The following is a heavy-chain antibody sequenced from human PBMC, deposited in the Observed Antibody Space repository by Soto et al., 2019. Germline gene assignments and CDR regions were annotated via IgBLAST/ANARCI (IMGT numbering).Heavy chain of an antibody. CDR1: GFTFSSYA. V-gene: IGHV3-23*01. CDR3: AKDVGIYDFWSGYNYYYYGMDV. J-gene: IGHJ6*02. CDR2: ISGSGGST. D-gene: IGHD3-3*01. Sequence: HPGGSLRLCCAASGFTFSSYAMSWVRQAPGKGLEWVSAISGSGGSTYYADSVKGRFTISRDNSKNTLYLQMNSLRAEDTAVYYCAKDVGIYDFWSGYNYYYYGMDVWGQGTTVTVSS.